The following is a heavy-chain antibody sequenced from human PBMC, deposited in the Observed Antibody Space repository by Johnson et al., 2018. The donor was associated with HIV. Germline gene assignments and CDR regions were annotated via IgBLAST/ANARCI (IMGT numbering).Heavy chain of an antibody. CDR3: ARDFDTSGSLDAFDI. J-gene: IGHJ3*02. CDR2: ISSDGSNK. CDR1: GFTLSTYA. Sequence: QMQLVESGGDMVQPGRSLRLSCVASGFTLSTYAMHWVRQAPGKGLEWVAVISSDGSNKYYADSVKGRFTISRDNAKNSLYLQMNSLRAEDTALYYCARDFDTSGSLDAFDIWGQGTMVTVSS. D-gene: IGHD3-22*01. V-gene: IGHV3-30*03.